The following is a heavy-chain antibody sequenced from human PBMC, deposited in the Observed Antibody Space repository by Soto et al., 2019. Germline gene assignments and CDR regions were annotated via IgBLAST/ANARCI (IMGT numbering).Heavy chain of an antibody. D-gene: IGHD5-12*01. Sequence: GSLRLSCAASGFRFSDFAMTWVRQAPGRGLEWVSAITGTASSTYYAGSVKGRFTISRDNSKNTLYLQINSLRAEDTAIYYCAKGAEGYVVSSLDSWGQGTLVTVSS. CDR1: GFRFSDFA. CDR3: AKGAEGYVVSSLDS. CDR2: ITGTASST. V-gene: IGHV3-23*01. J-gene: IGHJ4*02.